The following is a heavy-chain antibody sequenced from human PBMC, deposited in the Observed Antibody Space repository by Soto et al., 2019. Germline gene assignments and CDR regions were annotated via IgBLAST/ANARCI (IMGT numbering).Heavy chain of an antibody. CDR3: ARARITMVREVIKYNMDV. D-gene: IGHD3-10*01. Sequence: SETLSLTCTVSGGSISSYYWSWIRRPPGKGLEWIGYIYNSGSTHSNPSLQSRVTISVDTSKNQFSLKLSSVTAADMGIYYCARARITMVREVIKYNMDVWGQGTTVTVS. CDR2: IYNSGST. CDR1: GGSISSYY. J-gene: IGHJ6*02. V-gene: IGHV4-59*01.